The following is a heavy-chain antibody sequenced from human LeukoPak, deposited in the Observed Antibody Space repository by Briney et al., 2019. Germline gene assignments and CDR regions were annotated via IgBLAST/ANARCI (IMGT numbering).Heavy chain of an antibody. Sequence: GGSMRLSCAASGFTFSSYWMHWVRQAPGKGLVWVSRINSDGSSTSYADSVKGRFTISRDNAKNTLYLQMNSLRAEDTAVYYCARDESYGGKDPDYWGQGALVTVSS. CDR2: INSDGSST. CDR1: GFTFSSYW. V-gene: IGHV3-74*01. CDR3: ARDESYGGKDPDY. D-gene: IGHD4-23*01. J-gene: IGHJ4*02.